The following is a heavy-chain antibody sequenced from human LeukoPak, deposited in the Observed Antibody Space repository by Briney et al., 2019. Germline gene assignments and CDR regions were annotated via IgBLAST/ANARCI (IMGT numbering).Heavy chain of an antibody. J-gene: IGHJ3*02. D-gene: IGHD1-14*01. CDR2: ISGSGGRT. Sequence: GGSLRLSCAASGFTFSTYDMSWVRQAPGKGLEWVSAISGSGGRTRYADSVKGRFTISRDNSQNTLYLHMNSLRAEDTPVYYCAKERWTTTAFDIWGRGTMVTVSS. CDR1: GFTFSTYD. CDR3: AKERWTTTAFDI. V-gene: IGHV3-23*01.